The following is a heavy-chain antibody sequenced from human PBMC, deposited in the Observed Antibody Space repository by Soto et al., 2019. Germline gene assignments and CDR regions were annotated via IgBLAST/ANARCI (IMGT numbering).Heavy chain of an antibody. CDR1: GGSISSSNW. D-gene: IGHD6-19*01. Sequence: QVQLQESGPGLVKPSGTLSLTCAVSGGSISSSNWWCWVRQPPGRGLEWIGEIYHSGSTNYNPSLKSRVTRPVDQSKNQFSLKLSSVTAADTAVYYCARVAVAGTRVDYWGQGTLVTVSS. V-gene: IGHV4-4*02. J-gene: IGHJ4*02. CDR2: IYHSGST. CDR3: ARVAVAGTRVDY.